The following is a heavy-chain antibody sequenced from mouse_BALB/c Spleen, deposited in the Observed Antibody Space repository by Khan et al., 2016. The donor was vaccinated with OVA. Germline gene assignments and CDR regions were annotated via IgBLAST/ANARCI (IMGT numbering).Heavy chain of an antibody. J-gene: IGHJ3*01. CDR1: GYTFTSYT. CDR3: IRDRAYYRNDGWFAY. CDR2: INPSNGYS. V-gene: IGHV1-4*01. D-gene: IGHD2-14*01. Sequence: VQLQQSGAELARPGASVKMSCKASGYTFTSYTIHWIKQRPGQGLEWIGYINPSNGYSNYNQNFKDKATLTADKSSTTAYMQLSSLTSDDAAVNNCIRDRAYYRNDGWFAYWGQGTLVTVSA.